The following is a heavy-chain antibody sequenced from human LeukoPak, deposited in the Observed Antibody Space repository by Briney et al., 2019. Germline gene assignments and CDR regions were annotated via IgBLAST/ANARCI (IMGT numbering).Heavy chain of an antibody. CDR3: ARDAAIGAAVVFDS. Sequence: PSETLSLTCAVYGGSFSDYYWSWIRQPAGKGLEWIGRMTFSRTPKYNPALESRVIMSVDTSKNQFSLKLTSVTAADTAVYYCARDAAIGAAVVFDSWGQGTLVIVSS. D-gene: IGHD6-13*01. CDR2: MTFSRTP. V-gene: IGHV4-4*07. CDR1: GGSFSDYY. J-gene: IGHJ4*02.